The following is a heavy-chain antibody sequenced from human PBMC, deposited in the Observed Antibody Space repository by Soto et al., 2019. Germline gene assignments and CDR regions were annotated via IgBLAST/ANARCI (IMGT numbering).Heavy chain of an antibody. D-gene: IGHD3-22*01. CDR2: ISLDGTKE. V-gene: IGHV3-30*18. J-gene: IGHJ4*02. Sequence: GGSLRLSCTASGLTFSSFAMHWVRQAPGKGLEWVALISLDGTKEYYADSVKGRFTISRDNSKNTLYLQINSLRAEDTAVFYCAKGDSGFYDHWGQGTLVTVSS. CDR1: GLTFSSFA. CDR3: AKGDSGFYDH.